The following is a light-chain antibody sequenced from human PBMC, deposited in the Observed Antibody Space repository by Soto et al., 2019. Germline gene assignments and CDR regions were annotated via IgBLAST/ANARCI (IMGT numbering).Light chain of an antibody. V-gene: IGKV3-15*01. CDR3: RHYNNWPRVT. CDR1: QRVSSN. Sequence: EIVMTQSPATLSVSPGERATLSCRASQRVSSNLAWYQQKPGQTPRLLIYGASIRAAGIPARFSDSGSGTEFTLTISSLQSEDFAVYYCRHYNNWPRVTIGQGTKLEIK. CDR2: GAS. J-gene: IGKJ2*01.